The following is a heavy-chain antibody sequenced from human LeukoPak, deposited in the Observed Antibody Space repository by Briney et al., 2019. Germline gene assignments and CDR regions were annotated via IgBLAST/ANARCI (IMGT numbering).Heavy chain of an antibody. Sequence: GGSLRLSCTAAGFTFRKHWMSWVRQAIGKGLEWVAKIKEDGSEKHYVDSVRGRFTISRDNYKNTLYLQMNSLRAEDTAVYYCAKALYYYDSSGYSLGIDAFDIWGQGTMVTVSS. CDR3: AKALYYYDSSGYSLGIDAFDI. CDR1: GFTFRKHW. CDR2: IKEDGSEK. V-gene: IGHV3-7*01. J-gene: IGHJ3*02. D-gene: IGHD3-22*01.